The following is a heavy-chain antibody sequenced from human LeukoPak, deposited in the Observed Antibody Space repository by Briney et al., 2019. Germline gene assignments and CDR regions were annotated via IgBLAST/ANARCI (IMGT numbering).Heavy chain of an antibody. V-gene: IGHV3-23*01. CDR3: ARDRGQQLVGYDLDC. CDR1: GFTFSDYV. CDR2: ISTSGGTT. D-gene: IGHD6-13*01. Sequence: GGSLRLPCAAYGFTFSDYVMSGVRQTPRKELEWVSAISTSGGTTVYADSVKGRFTISRDNSRNTLYLQMNSLRAEDTAVYYCARDRGQQLVGYDLDCWGQGTLVIVSS. J-gene: IGHJ4*02.